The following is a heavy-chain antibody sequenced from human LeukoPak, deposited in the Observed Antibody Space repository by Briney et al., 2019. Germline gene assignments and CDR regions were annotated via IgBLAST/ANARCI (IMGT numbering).Heavy chain of an antibody. J-gene: IGHJ6*03. V-gene: IGHV3-23*01. CDR1: GFTFSSYA. CDR2: ISGSGGST. CDR3: AKPYCSGGSCYHSGYYYYYMDV. Sequence: PGGSLRLSCAASGFTFSSYAMSWVRQAPGKGLEWVSAISGSGGSTYYAESVKGRFTISRDNSKNTLYLQMNSLRAEDTAVYYCAKPYCSGGSCYHSGYYYYYMDVWGKGTTVTVSS. D-gene: IGHD2-15*01.